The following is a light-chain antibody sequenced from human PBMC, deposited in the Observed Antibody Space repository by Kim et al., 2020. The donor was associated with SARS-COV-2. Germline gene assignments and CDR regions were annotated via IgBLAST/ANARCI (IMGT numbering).Light chain of an antibody. V-gene: IGKV3-11*01. J-gene: IGKJ1*01. CDR2: EAS. CDR3: QQRSNWPLT. CDR1: QSVSSF. Sequence: PGERATRSCRASQSVSSFLAWYQQKPGQAPRLLIYEASTRATGIPARFSGSGSGTDFTLTISSLEPEDFAVYYCQQRSNWPLTFGQGTKVDIK.